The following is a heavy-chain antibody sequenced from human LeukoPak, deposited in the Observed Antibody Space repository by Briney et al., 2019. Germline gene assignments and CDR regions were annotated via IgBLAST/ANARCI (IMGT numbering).Heavy chain of an antibody. CDR3: ARGKNYYYMDV. CDR1: GGSISSYY. Sequence: SETLSLTCTVSGGSISSYYWSWIRQPPGKGLEWIGYIYYSGSTNYNPSLKSRVTISVDTSRNQFSLKLSSVTAADTAVYYCARGKNYYYMDVWGKGTTVTVSS. V-gene: IGHV4-59*01. J-gene: IGHJ6*03. CDR2: IYYSGST.